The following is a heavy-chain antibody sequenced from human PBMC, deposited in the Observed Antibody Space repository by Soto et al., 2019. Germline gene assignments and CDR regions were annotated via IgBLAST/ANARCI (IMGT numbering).Heavy chain of an antibody. V-gene: IGHV6-1*01. CDR2: TYYRSKWYN. J-gene: IGHJ6*02. D-gene: IGHD2-2*01. CDR3: ARKLRYCSSTSCSYYGMDV. Sequence: PSQTLSLTCAISGDSVSSNSAAWNWIRQSPSRGLEWLGRTYYRSKWYNDYAVSVKSRITINPDTSKNQFSLQLNSVTHEDTAVYYCARKLRYCSSTSCSYYGMDVWGQGTTVTFSS. CDR1: GDSVSSNSAA.